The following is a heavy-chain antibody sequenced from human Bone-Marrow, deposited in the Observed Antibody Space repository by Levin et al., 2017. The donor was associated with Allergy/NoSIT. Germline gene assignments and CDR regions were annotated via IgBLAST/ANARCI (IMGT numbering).Heavy chain of an antibody. CDR1: GGSISSYY. D-gene: IGHD2-15*01. CDR3: ARDQVVVAEDNYDYGMDV. J-gene: IGHJ6*02. V-gene: IGHV4-59*01. CDR2: IYYSGST. Sequence: GSLRLSCTVSGGSISSYYWSWIRQPPGKGLEWIGYIYYSGSTNYNPSLKSRVTISVDTSKNQFSLKLSSVTAADTAVYYCARDQVVVAEDNYDYGMDVWGQGTTVTVSS.